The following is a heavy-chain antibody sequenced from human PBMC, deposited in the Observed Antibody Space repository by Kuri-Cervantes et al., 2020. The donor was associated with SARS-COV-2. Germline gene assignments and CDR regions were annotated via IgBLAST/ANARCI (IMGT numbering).Heavy chain of an antibody. CDR2: LHYTESP. CDR3: ARWGYSRGAFDI. CDR1: GAYITRHY. V-gene: IGHV4-59*08. J-gene: IGHJ3*02. Sequence: AGSLRLSCSVSGAYITRHYWSRIRQPPGEGLEWIGYLHYTESPSYNPSLKSRVTISVDTSKNQFSQKLSSVTAADTAVYYCARWGYSRGAFDIWGQGTMVTVSS. D-gene: IGHD5-18*01.